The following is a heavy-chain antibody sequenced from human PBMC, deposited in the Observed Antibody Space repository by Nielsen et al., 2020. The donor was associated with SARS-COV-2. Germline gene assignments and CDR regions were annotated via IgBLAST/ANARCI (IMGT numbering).Heavy chain of an antibody. CDR1: GFTFSNYG. Sequence: GGSLRLSCEASGFTFSNYGMHWVRQAPGKGLEWVAVISYDGSKKYYADSVKGRFTISRDNSKNSLYLQMNSLRAEDTALYYCAKDSYGYGGWFDYWGQGTLVIVSS. CDR3: AKDSYGYGGWFDY. D-gene: IGHD5-18*01. CDR2: ISYDGSKK. V-gene: IGHV3-30*18. J-gene: IGHJ4*02.